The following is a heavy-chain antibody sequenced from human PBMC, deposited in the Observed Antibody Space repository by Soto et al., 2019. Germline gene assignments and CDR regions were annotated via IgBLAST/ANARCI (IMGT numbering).Heavy chain of an antibody. D-gene: IGHD1-1*01. CDR2: ISWDSGSI. CDR1: GLTFEVYA. CDR3: VKDIEEDQLLYDAFDI. V-gene: IGHV3-9*01. J-gene: IGHJ3*02. Sequence: GGSLRLSFAASGLTFEVYAMHWVRQAPGKGLEWVSGISWDSGSIGYADSVKGRFTISRDNAKNSLYLQMNSLRAEDTGLYYCVKDIEEDQLLYDAFDIWGEGTMVTVSS.